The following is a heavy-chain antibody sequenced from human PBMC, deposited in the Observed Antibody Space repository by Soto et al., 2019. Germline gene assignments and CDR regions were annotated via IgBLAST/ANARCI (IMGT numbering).Heavy chain of an antibody. CDR3: ARDHQGSYCYIDY. D-gene: IGHD3-10*01. Sequence: GRPLRVFCGAWGFRRSGYAVHWVSQAPGKWLEWVTIISKDGNSKHYADSVKGRFTISRDNSKNTLFLQINSLRAEDTAVYYCARDHQGSYCYIDYWVQGTPDTVSS. CDR2: ISKDGNSK. V-gene: IGHV3-30-3*01. CDR1: GFRRSGYA. J-gene: IGHJ4*02.